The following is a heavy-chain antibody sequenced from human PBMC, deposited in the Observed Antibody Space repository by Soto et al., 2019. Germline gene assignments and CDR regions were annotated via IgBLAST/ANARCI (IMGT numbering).Heavy chain of an antibody. CDR1: GFTFSNYA. CDR3: ARDDYGMDV. V-gene: IGHV3-33*01. Sequence: QERLVESGGGVVQPGTSLRLSCAAAGFTFSNYAMHWVRQAPGMGVEWVAVIWNDESKKYYADSVKGRFTISRDNSKNTVYLQMNSLRVEDTAVYYCARDDYGMDVWGQGTTVTVSS. CDR2: IWNDESKK. J-gene: IGHJ6*02.